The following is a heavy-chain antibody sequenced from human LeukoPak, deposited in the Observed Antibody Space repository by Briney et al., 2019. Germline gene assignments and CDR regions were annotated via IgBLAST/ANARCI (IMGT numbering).Heavy chain of an antibody. CDR3: ASQPAVVDLDC. V-gene: IGHV3-7*01. CDR1: GLPLTSYW. D-gene: IGHD5-18*01. CDR2: INPDGTKK. Sequence: PGGPLTLSCAVSGLPLTSYWMPWLRPAPGKGLEWVANINPDGTKKTYVDSVKGRFTISRDNAENSLHLQMNSLRVEDTAVYYCASQPAVVDLDCWGQGTLVTVSS. J-gene: IGHJ4*02.